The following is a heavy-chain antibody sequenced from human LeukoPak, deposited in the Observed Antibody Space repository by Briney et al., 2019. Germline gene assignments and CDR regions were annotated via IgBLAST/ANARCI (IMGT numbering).Heavy chain of an antibody. Sequence: SEALSLTCTVSGGSISSYYWSWIRQPAGKGLEWIGRIYTSGSTNYNPSLKSRVTMSVDTSKNQFSLKLSSVTAADTAVYYCARDFVTAGYYMDVWGKGTTVTVSS. D-gene: IGHD4-11*01. J-gene: IGHJ6*03. CDR3: ARDFVTAGYYMDV. CDR1: GGSISSYY. CDR2: IYTSGST. V-gene: IGHV4-4*07.